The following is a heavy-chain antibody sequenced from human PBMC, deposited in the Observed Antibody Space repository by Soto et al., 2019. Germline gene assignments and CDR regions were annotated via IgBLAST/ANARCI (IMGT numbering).Heavy chain of an antibody. V-gene: IGHV1-3*01. D-gene: IGHD3-10*01. J-gene: IGHJ6*03. Sequence: YLWASVKVSCKASGYTFTSYAMHWVRQAPGQRLGWMGWINAGNGNTKYSQKFQGRVTITRDTSASTAYMELSSLRSEDTAVYYCASSYYYGSGSYYNEYYYYMDVWGKGTTVTVSS. CDR3: ASSYYYGSGSYYNEYYYYMDV. CDR1: GYTFTSYA. CDR2: INAGNGNT.